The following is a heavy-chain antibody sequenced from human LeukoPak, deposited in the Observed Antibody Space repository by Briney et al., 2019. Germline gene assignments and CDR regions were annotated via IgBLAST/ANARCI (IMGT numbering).Heavy chain of an antibody. Sequence: ASVTVSCKASGYTFTSYDINWVRQATGQGLGWMGWMNPIGGNTAYAQKFQGSVTMTRNTSISTAYMEMSSLRSEDTAVYYCARGTRGSEVRYWGQGTLVTVSS. CDR3: ARGTRGSEVRY. CDR2: MNPIGGNT. V-gene: IGHV1-8*01. CDR1: GYTFTSYD. D-gene: IGHD2-15*01. J-gene: IGHJ4*02.